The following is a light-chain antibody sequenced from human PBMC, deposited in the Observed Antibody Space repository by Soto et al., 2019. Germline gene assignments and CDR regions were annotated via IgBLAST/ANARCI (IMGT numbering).Light chain of an antibody. J-gene: IGLJ1*01. CDR1: SSNIGRNT. Sequence: QSVLTQPPSASGTPGQRVTISCSGSSSNIGRNTVNWYQQLPGTAPKVFIYSDDRRPAGVPDRFSGSKSGTSASLAISGLQSEDEADYYCAAWDDSPKGLYVFGTGTKLTVL. CDR3: AAWDDSPKGLYV. CDR2: SDD. V-gene: IGLV1-44*01.